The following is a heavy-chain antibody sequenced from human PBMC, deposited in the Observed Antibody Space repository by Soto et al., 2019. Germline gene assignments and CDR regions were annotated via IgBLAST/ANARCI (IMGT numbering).Heavy chain of an antibody. CDR3: ARAPIVGATTDSYYGMDV. CDR1: GGTFSSYA. Sequence: QVQLVQSGAEVKKPGSSVKVSCKASGGTFSSYAISWVRQAPGQGLEWMGGIIPIFGTANYAQKFQGRVTITADVSTSTAYMELSSLRSEDTAVYYCARAPIVGATTDSYYGMDVWGPGTTVTVSS. V-gene: IGHV1-69*01. CDR2: IIPIFGTA. D-gene: IGHD1-26*01. J-gene: IGHJ6*02.